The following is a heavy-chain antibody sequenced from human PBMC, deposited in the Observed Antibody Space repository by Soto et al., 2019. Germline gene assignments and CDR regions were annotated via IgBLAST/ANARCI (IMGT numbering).Heavy chain of an antibody. Sequence: SETLSLTCTVSGASISSSSYYWGWIRQPPGKGLEWIGSIYYSGSTYYNPSLKSRVTISVDTSKNQFSLKLSSVTAADTAVYYCARTIPLIAAAGTYYYYYGMDVWGQGTTVT. CDR3: ARTIPLIAAAGTYYYYYGMDV. V-gene: IGHV4-39*01. D-gene: IGHD6-13*01. CDR1: GASISSSSYY. J-gene: IGHJ6*02. CDR2: IYYSGST.